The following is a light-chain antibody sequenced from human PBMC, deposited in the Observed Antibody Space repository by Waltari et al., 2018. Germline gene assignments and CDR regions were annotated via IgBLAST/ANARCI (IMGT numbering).Light chain of an antibody. CDR2: AAS. Sequence: EIVWTQTPGTLSLSPRGRATLSCRASQSVGRPLAWYQLKPGQAPRLLIYAASTRATGIPDRFIGSGSGTDFSLTISRLEPEDFAVYFCQHYVRLPATFGQGTRVEIK. CDR3: QHYVRLPAT. J-gene: IGKJ1*01. CDR1: QSVGRP. V-gene: IGKV3-20*01.